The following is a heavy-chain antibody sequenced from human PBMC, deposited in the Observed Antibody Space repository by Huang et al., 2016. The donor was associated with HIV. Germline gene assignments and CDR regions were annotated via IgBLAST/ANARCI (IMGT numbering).Heavy chain of an antibody. CDR2: ISSSSSTI. Sequence: EVQLVESGGGLVQPGGSLRLSCAASGFTFSSYSMNWVRQAPGKGLEWVSYISSSSSTIYYADSVKGRFTISRDNAKNSLYLQMNSLRDEDTAVYYCARDLPRITMIRGVVGMDVWGQGTTVTVSS. CDR3: ARDLPRITMIRGVVGMDV. V-gene: IGHV3-48*02. CDR1: GFTFSSYS. D-gene: IGHD3-10*01. J-gene: IGHJ6*02.